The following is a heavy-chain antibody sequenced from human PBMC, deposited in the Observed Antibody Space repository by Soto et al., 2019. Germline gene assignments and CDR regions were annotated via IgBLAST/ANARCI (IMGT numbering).Heavy chain of an antibody. CDR1: GGSFSGYY. D-gene: IGHD6-13*01. V-gene: IGHV4-34*01. CDR2: INHSGST. CDR3: ARGRGKVAAAGTGDY. Sequence: PSETLSLTCAVYGGSFSGYYWTWIRQPPGTGLEWIGEINHSGSTNYNPSLKSRVTISVDTSKNQFSLKLSSVTAADTAVYYCARGRGKVAAAGTGDYWGQGTLVTVSS. J-gene: IGHJ4*02.